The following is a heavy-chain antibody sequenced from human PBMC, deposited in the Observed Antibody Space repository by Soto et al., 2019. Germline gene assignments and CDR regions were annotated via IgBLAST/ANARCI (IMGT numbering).Heavy chain of an antibody. CDR3: ARAEFPGGIVATMGFMDV. CDR1: GFTFSSYS. V-gene: IGHV3-48*01. CDR2: ISSSSSTI. Sequence: PGGSLRLSCAASGFTFSSYSMNWVRKAPGKGLEWVSYISSSSSTIYYADSVKGRFTISRDNAKNSLYLQMNSLRAEDTAVYYCARAEFPGGIVATMGFMDVWGKGTTVTVSS. J-gene: IGHJ6*03. D-gene: IGHD5-12*01.